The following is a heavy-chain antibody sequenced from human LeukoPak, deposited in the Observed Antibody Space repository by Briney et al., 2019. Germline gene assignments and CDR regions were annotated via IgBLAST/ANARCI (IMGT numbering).Heavy chain of an antibody. V-gene: IGHV1-18*01. CDR3: ARDSHCSGGSCYSNY. CDR1: GYTFTSYG. Sequence: ASVKVSCKASGYTFTSYGISWVRQAPGQGLEWMGWISAYNGNSNYAQKFQGRVTMTTDTSTSTGYMELRSLRSDDTAVYYCARDSHCSGGSCYSNYWGQGTLVTVSS. D-gene: IGHD2-15*01. J-gene: IGHJ4*02. CDR2: ISAYNGNS.